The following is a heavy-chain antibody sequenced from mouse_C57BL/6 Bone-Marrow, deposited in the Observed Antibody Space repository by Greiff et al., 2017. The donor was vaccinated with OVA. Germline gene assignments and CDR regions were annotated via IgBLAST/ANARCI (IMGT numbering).Heavy chain of an antibody. J-gene: IGHJ4*01. V-gene: IGHV1-15*01. D-gene: IGHD2-1*01. CDR1: GYTFTDYE. Sequence: VKLQESGAELVRPGASVTLSCKASGYTFTDYEMHWVKQTPVHGLEWIGAIDPENGGTAYNQKFKGKAILTADKSSSTAYMELRSLTSEDSAVYYCTSIYGNYRPPYAMDYWGQGTSVTVSS. CDR3: TSIYGNYRPPYAMDY. CDR2: IDPENGGT.